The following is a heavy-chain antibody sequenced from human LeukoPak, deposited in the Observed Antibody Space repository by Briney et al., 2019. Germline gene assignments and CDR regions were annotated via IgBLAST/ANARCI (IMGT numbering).Heavy chain of an antibody. D-gene: IGHD4-17*01. CDR2: ISYDGSNK. CDR3: ARDTESLGGDYGNLFDY. CDR1: GFTFSSYA. Sequence: GGSLRLSCAASGFTFSSYAMHGVRQAPGKGLEWVAVISYDGSNKYYADSVQGLFTISRDNSKNTLYLQMNSLRAEDTAVYYCARDTESLGGDYGNLFDYWGHGTLVTVSS. J-gene: IGHJ4*01. V-gene: IGHV3-30*04.